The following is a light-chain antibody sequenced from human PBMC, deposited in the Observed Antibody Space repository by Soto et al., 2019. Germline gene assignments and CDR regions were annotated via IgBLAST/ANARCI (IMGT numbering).Light chain of an antibody. V-gene: IGKV3D-7*01. J-gene: IGKJ1*01. CDR2: GAS. CDR3: QQDYNLPPWT. CDR1: QSVSSSY. Sequence: PGERVTLSCRASQSVSSSYLTWYQQKPGQAPRHLIYGASTRATSIPARFSGSGSGTDFTLTISSLQPEDFAVYYCQQDYNLPPWTFGQGTKVEIK.